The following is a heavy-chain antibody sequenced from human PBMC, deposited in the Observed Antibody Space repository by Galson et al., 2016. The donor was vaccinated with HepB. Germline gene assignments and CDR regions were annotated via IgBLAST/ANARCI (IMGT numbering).Heavy chain of an antibody. J-gene: IGHJ5*02. D-gene: IGHD1-20*01. CDR3: AGVSLVTANIWTWFDP. CDR1: GDSVSSNSAA. CDR2: TYYRSNWHY. V-gene: IGHV6-1*01. Sequence: CAISGDSVSSNSAAWNWIRQSPSRGLEWLGRTYYRSNWHYDYAVSVKGRITINPDTSKNQFSLQLNSVTPEDTAVNYCAGVSLVTANIWTWFDPWGQGILVTVSS.